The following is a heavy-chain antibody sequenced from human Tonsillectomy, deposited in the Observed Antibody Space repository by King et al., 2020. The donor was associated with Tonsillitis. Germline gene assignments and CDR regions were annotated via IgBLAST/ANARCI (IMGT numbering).Heavy chain of an antibody. J-gene: IGHJ4*02. V-gene: IGHV4-31*03. D-gene: IGHD3-10*01. CDR2: ISYSGSP. CDR1: GGSISSSGYY. Sequence: VQLQESGPGLVKPSQTLSLTCTVSGGSISSSGYYCSWIRQHPGKGLEWIGYISYSGSPYYHPSLKSRVTISVDTSKNQFSLKLSSVTAADTAVYYCARAIYGSGSYTYYFDYWGQGTLVTVSS. CDR3: ARAIYGSGSYTYYFDY.